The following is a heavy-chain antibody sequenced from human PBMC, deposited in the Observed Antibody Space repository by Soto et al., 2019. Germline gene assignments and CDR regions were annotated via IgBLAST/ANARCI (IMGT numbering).Heavy chain of an antibody. D-gene: IGHD2-2*03. CDR3: ARDLGIGSGPFDA. V-gene: IGHV4-59*01. J-gene: IGHJ3*01. CDR2: IYHSGST. CDR1: GDSITDYY. Sequence: SETLSLTCTVSGDSITDYYWSWVRQPPGQGLEWIGYIYHSGSTDINPSLNSRVTVSLDSSKNQFYLKLNSMTAADTAVYYCARDLGIGSGPFDAWGQGTMVTVS.